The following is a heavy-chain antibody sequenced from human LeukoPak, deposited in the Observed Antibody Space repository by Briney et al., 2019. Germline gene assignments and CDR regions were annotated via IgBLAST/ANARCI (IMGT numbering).Heavy chain of an antibody. CDR3: ARVRSGSYFDY. V-gene: IGHV4-30-4*01. CDR1: GGSISSGDYY. CDR2: IYYSGST. D-gene: IGHD1-26*01. Sequence: SETLSLTCTVSGGSISSGDYYWSWIRQPPGKGLERIGYIYYSGSTYYNPSLKSRVTISVDTSKNQFSLKLSSVTAADTAVYYCARVRSGSYFDYWGQGTLVTVSS. J-gene: IGHJ4*02.